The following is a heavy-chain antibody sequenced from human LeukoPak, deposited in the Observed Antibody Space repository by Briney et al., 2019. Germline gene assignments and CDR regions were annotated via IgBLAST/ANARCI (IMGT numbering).Heavy chain of an antibody. CDR3: ARDRVYYYGSGSYWGPDY. Sequence: GGSLRPSCAASGFTFSSYWMHWVRQSPRKGLVWVSRINSDGSSTSYADSVTGRFTTSRDNAKHTLYLQMNSLRAEDTAVYYCARDRVYYYGSGSYWGPDYWGQGTLVTVSS. V-gene: IGHV3-74*01. CDR2: INSDGSST. J-gene: IGHJ4*02. D-gene: IGHD3-10*01. CDR1: GFTFSSYW.